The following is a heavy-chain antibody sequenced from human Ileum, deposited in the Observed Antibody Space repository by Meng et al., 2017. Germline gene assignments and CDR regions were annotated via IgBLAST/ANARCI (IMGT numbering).Heavy chain of an antibody. CDR3: VHRLVAAQHWFDP. D-gene: IGHD6-6*01. CDR2: IYWDDEY. Sequence: QITLKESCPTLVEPTETLTPTCPFSGFSLNTVGVGVGWIRQPPGKALEWLALIYWDDEYRYSPSLRSRLTITKDTSRNQVVLRMTNVAPVDAGTYYCVHRLVAAQHWFDPWGQGTLVTVSS. CDR1: GFSLNTVGVG. J-gene: IGHJ5*02. V-gene: IGHV2-5*02.